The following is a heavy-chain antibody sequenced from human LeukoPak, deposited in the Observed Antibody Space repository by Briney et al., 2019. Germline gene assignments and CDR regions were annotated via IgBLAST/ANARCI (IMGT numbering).Heavy chain of an antibody. Sequence: SVKVSCKASGGNFNTYAISWVRQAPGQGLEWMGGIIPIFGTGNYAQKFQGRVTITADKSTNTAYMELSSLKSEDTAVYYCARDHDLTGTYEYLKYWGQGTLVSVSS. J-gene: IGHJ1*01. CDR1: GGNFNTYA. CDR3: ARDHDLTGTYEYLKY. V-gene: IGHV1-69*06. D-gene: IGHD7-27*01. CDR2: IIPIFGTG.